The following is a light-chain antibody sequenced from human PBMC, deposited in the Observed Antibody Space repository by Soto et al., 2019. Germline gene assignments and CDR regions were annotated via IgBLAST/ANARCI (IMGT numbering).Light chain of an antibody. CDR1: GSDVGGYNY. CDR3: SSYTRSTTLV. J-gene: IGLJ2*01. Sequence: QSALTQPASVSGSPGQSITISCTGTGSDVGGYNYVSWYQQHPGKAPKLMIYDVSYRPSGASNRFSGSKSGNTASLTISGLQAEDEADYYCSSYTRSTTLVFGGGTKVTVL. V-gene: IGLV2-14*01. CDR2: DVS.